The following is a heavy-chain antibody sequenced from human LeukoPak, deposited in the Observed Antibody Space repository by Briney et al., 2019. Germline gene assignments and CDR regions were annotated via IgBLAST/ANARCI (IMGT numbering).Heavy chain of an antibody. D-gene: IGHD3-10*01. V-gene: IGHV3-23*01. CDR3: AKGTTYYYGSGSSYFDY. J-gene: IGHJ4*02. CDR1: GFTFSSYA. CDR2: ISGSGGST. Sequence: GGSLRLSCAASGFTFSSYAMSWVRQAPGKGLEWVSAISGSGGSTYYADSVKGRFTISRDNSKNTLYLQMNSLRAEDTAVYYCAKGTTYYYGSGSSYFDYWGQGTLVTVSS.